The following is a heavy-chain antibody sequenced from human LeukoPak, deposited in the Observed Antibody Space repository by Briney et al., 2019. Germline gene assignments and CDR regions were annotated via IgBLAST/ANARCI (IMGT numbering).Heavy chain of an antibody. D-gene: IGHD2-2*01. CDR2: IYTSGST. V-gene: IGHV4-4*07. J-gene: IGHJ4*02. CDR3: ARSPLPAGPFDY. CDR1: GGSISSYY. Sequence: PSETLSLTCTVSGGSISSYYWSWIRQPAGKGLEWIGRIYTSGSTNYNPSLKSRVTMSVDTSKNQFSLKLSSVTAVDTAVYYCARSPLPAGPFDYWAREPWSPSPQ.